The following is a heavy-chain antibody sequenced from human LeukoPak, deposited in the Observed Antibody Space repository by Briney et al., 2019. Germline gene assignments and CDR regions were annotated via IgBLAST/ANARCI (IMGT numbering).Heavy chain of an antibody. D-gene: IGHD3-16*01. CDR3: ARGGGLDV. V-gene: IGHV3-7*03. J-gene: IGHJ6*02. Sequence: PGGSLRLSCAASGFTFSSYWRNGARQAPGKGLEWVASINHNGNVNYYVDSVKGRFTISRDNAKNSLYLQMSNLRAEDTAVYFCARGGGLDVWGQGATVTVSS. CDR2: INHNGNVN. CDR1: GFTFSSYW.